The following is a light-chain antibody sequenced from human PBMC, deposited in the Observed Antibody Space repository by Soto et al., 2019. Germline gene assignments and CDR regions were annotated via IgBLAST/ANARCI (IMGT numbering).Light chain of an antibody. V-gene: IGLV2-23*02. CDR2: EVS. CDR1: SSDVGSYNL. CDR3: CSYAGSSTLV. J-gene: IGLJ1*01. Sequence: QSVLTQPASVSGSPGQSITISCTGTSSDVGSYNLVSWYQQHPDKAPKLMIYEVSKRPSGVSNRFSGSKSGNTASLTISGLQAEDEADYYCCSYAGSSTLVFGTGTKLTVL.